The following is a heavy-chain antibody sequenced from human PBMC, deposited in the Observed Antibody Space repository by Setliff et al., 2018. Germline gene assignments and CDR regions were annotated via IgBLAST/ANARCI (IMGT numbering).Heavy chain of an antibody. V-gene: IGHV4-39*01. J-gene: IGHJ6*03. CDR2: TYYSGDA. D-gene: IGHD3-10*01. Sequence: SETLSLTCTVSGDSISRRTYYWGRIRQSPGKGLEWIGNTYYSGDAYYNPSLKSRVTISVDTSRNQFSLKLSSVTAADTAVYYCARHVGSRSRGYNYYYYYMDVWGKGTTVTVSS. CDR3: ARHVGSRSRGYNYYYYYMDV. CDR1: GDSISRRTYY.